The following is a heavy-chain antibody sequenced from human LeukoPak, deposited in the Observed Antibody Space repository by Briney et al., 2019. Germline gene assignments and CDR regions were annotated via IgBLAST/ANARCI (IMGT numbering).Heavy chain of an antibody. V-gene: IGHV3-66*02. J-gene: IGHJ6*04. CDR2: IYSGGST. CDR3: ARGGVVTPQDV. Sequence: PGGSLRLSCAASGFTVSSNYMSWVRQAPGKGLEWVSAIYSGGSTYYADSVKGRFTISRDNSKNTLYLQMNSLRAEDTAVYYCARGGVVTPQDVWGKGTTVTVSS. D-gene: IGHD3-3*01. CDR1: GFTVSSNY.